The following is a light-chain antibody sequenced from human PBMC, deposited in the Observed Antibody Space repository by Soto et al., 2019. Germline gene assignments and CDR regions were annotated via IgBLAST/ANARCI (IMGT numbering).Light chain of an antibody. V-gene: IGKV1-5*03. Sequence: DIQMTQSPSTLSASVGDRVTITCRASQSISSWLAWYQQKPGKAPKLLIYKASSLESGVPSRFSGSGSGTEFTLTISSLQPDDFATYYCQQYNSNFFTFGPGTKVDIK. J-gene: IGKJ3*01. CDR2: KAS. CDR3: QQYNSNFFT. CDR1: QSISSW.